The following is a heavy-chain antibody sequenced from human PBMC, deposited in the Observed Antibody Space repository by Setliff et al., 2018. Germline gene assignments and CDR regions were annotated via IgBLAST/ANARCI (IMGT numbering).Heavy chain of an antibody. V-gene: IGHV5-51*01. D-gene: IGHD3-22*01. CDR1: GNSFTNYW. CDR2: IYPGDSDT. CDR3: VRHPYYDSSGYYSYFDY. Sequence: GESLKISCKGSGNSFTNYWIGWVRQMPGKGLEWMGIIYPGDSDTRYSPSFEGQVTISGDKSTSTAYLHWTSLKASDTAMYYCVRHPYYDSSGYYSYFDYWGQGALVTVSS. J-gene: IGHJ4*02.